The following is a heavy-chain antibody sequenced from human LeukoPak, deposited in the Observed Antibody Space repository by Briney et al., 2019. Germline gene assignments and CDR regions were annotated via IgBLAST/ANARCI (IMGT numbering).Heavy chain of an antibody. D-gene: IGHD3-22*01. V-gene: IGHV4-31*03. CDR1: GGSISSGGYY. Sequence: ESSQTLSLTCTVSGGSISSGGYYWSWIRQHPGKGLEWIGYIYYSGSTYYNPSLKSRVTISVDTSKNQFSLKLSSVTAADTVVYYCARAKIVVVQLDYWGQGTLVTVSS. J-gene: IGHJ4*02. CDR3: ARAKIVVVQLDY. CDR2: IYYSGST.